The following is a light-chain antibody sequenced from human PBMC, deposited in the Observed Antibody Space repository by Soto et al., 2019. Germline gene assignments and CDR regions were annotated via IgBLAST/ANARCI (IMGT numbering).Light chain of an antibody. V-gene: IGKV1-5*03. J-gene: IGKJ2*03. CDR1: QSTTGW. CDR2: KTS. CDR3: QQYNSYSNS. Sequence: DIQMTQSPSTLSASIGDRVTITCRASQSTTGWLAWYQQKPGKAPKLLIYKTSSLESGVPSRFSGSGSGTAFTITISSLQPDDFALYYCQQYNSYSNSFGQGTKLESK.